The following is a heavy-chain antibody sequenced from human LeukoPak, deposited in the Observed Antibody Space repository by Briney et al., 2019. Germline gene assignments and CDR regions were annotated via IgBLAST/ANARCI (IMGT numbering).Heavy chain of an antibody. CDR3: ARWGSGWYYYDY. Sequence: SETLSLTCAVYGGSFSGYYWSWIRQPPGKGLEWIGEINHSGSTNYNPSLKSRVTISVDTSKNQFSLRLSSVTAADTAVYYCARWGSGWYYYDYWGQGTLVTVSS. V-gene: IGHV4-34*01. CDR1: GGSFSGYY. J-gene: IGHJ4*02. CDR2: INHSGST. D-gene: IGHD6-19*01.